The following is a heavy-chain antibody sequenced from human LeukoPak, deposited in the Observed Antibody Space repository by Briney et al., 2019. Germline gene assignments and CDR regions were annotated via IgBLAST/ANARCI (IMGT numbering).Heavy chain of an antibody. D-gene: IGHD2-21*02. J-gene: IGHJ3*02. V-gene: IGHV4-59*08. CDR3: RVVTAIPGAFDI. CDR2: IYYSGST. Sequence: SETLSLTCTVSGGSISSYYWSWIRQPPGKGQEWIGYIYYSGSTNYNPSLKSRVTISVDTSKNQFSLKLSSVTAADTAVYYCRVVTAIPGAFDIWGQGTMVTVSS. CDR1: GGSISSYY.